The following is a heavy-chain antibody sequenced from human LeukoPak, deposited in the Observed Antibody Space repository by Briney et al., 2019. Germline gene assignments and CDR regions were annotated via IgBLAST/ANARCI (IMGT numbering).Heavy chain of an antibody. Sequence: GGSLRLSCAASGFTFSGSAMHWVRQASGKGLEWLGRIRSKAGSYATAYAESVKGRFTVSRDDSKNTAYLQMNSLKTEDTAVYYCTRSGSGWYYDYWGQGTLVPVSS. CDR3: TRSGSGWYYDY. CDR1: GFTFSGSA. CDR2: IRSKAGSYAT. V-gene: IGHV3-73*01. D-gene: IGHD6-19*01. J-gene: IGHJ4*02.